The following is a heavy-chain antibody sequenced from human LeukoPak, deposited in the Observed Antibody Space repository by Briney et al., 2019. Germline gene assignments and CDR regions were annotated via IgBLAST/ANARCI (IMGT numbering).Heavy chain of an antibody. CDR2: ISGSGGST. Sequence: GASLRLSCAASGFTFSSYAMSWVRQAPGKGLEWVSAISGSGGSTYYADSVKGRFTISRDNAKNTLYLQMNSLRVEDTAVYYCVRDYYDHLPGFDYWGQGTLVTVSS. CDR1: GFTFSSYA. D-gene: IGHD3-22*01. CDR3: VRDYYDHLPGFDY. V-gene: IGHV3-23*01. J-gene: IGHJ4*02.